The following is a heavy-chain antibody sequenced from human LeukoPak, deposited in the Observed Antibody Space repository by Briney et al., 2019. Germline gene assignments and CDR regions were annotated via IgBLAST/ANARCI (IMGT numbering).Heavy chain of an antibody. V-gene: IGHV3-11*01. Sequence: TGGSLRLSCAASGFTFSDYYMSWIRQAPGKGLEWVSYISSSSGTTIYYADSVKGRFTISRDNAKNSLYLQMNSLRAEDTAVYYCARGDLDYWGQGTLVTVSS. J-gene: IGHJ4*02. CDR2: ISSSSGTTI. CDR1: GFTFSDYY. CDR3: ARGDLDY.